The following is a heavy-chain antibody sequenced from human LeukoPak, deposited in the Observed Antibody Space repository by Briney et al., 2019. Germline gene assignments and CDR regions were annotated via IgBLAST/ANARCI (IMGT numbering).Heavy chain of an antibody. D-gene: IGHD3-22*01. Sequence: GGSLRLSCAASGFTFSDYSMNWVRQAPGKGLEWVSWITSSSDSTYYADSVKGRFTISRDNAKNSLYLQMNSLRDEDTAVYYCSSESRYWGQGTLVIVSS. V-gene: IGHV3-48*02. CDR3: SSESRY. J-gene: IGHJ4*02. CDR1: GFTFSDYS. CDR2: ITSSSDST.